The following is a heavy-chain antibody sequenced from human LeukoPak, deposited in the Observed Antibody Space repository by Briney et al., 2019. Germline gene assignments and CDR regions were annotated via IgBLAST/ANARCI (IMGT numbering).Heavy chain of an antibody. J-gene: IGHJ4*02. CDR1: GFTFSDYY. V-gene: IGHV3-11*04. Sequence: GRSLRLSCAASGFTFSDYYMGWIRQAPGKGLEWISYITNNGGAMFYADSLKGRLTIFRDNAKKSLYLQMNSLRPDDTAMYYCAKDRGDSGWLYFDYWGQGTLVTVSS. CDR2: ITNNGGAM. D-gene: IGHD6-19*01. CDR3: AKDRGDSGWLYFDY.